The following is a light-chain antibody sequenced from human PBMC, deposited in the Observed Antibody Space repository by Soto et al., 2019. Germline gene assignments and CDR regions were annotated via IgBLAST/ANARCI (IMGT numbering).Light chain of an antibody. CDR2: GAS. Sequence: EIVLTQSPGTLSLSPGERATLSCRASQSVTNNQLTWYQQKPGQTPKVLLYGASTRGTGIPDRFSGSWSGTDFTITISRLEPEDFAVYYCQQYGRYVTFGGGTKVEIK. CDR1: QSVTNNQ. J-gene: IGKJ4*01. V-gene: IGKV3-20*01. CDR3: QQYGRYVT.